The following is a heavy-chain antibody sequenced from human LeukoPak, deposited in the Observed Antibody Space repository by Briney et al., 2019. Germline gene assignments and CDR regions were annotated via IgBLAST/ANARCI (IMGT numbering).Heavy chain of an antibody. CDR2: IYHSGST. CDR3: ASNIAVAGIDY. D-gene: IGHD6-19*01. CDR1: GGSVSSGSYY. Sequence: SETLSLTCTVSGGSVSSGSYYWSWIRQPPGKGLEWIGYIYHSGSTNYNPSLKSRVTISVDTSKNQFSLKVSSVTAADTAMYYCASNIAVAGIDYWGQGILVTVSS. J-gene: IGHJ4*02. V-gene: IGHV4-61*01.